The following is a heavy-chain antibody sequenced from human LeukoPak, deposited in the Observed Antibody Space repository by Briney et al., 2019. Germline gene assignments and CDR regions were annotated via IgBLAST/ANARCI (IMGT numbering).Heavy chain of an antibody. CDR1: GGSVSSGISY. V-gene: IGHV4-61*01. J-gene: IGHJ4*02. D-gene: IGHD6-13*01. CDR3: ARVRAAGTGPDY. Sequence: SETLSLTCSVSGGSVSSGISYWSWIRQPPGEGLEWIAYISDSGGSDYNPSLRGRVTISLDTSKNQFSLRLTSVTAADTAVYYCARVRAAGTGPDYWGQGTLVTVSS. CDR2: ISDSGGS.